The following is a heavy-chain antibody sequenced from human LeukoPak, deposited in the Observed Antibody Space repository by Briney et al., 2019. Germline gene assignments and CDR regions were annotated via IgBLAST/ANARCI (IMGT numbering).Heavy chain of an antibody. CDR2: ISGSGSST. CDR3: AKEAYCNNGVCYSPDY. V-gene: IGHV3-23*01. CDR1: GFTFNSYA. Sequence: PGGSLRLSCAASGFTFNSYAMSWVRQAPGKGLEWVSAISGSGSSTYYADSVKGRFTISRDNSKNTLYLQMNSLRAEDTAVYYCAKEAYCNNGVCYSPDYWGQGTPVTVSS. D-gene: IGHD2-8*01. J-gene: IGHJ4*02.